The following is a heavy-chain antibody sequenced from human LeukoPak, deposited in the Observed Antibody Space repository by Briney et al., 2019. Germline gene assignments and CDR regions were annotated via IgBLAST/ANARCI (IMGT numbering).Heavy chain of an antibody. D-gene: IGHD5-24*01. CDR2: IFCHGGT. Sequence: PGGSLRLSCAASGFTFSSYAMSWVRQAPGKGLEWVSLIFCHGGTSYADSVKGRFTIFRDNSKNTLYLQMNGLRVEDTAVYYCARDRPAGSINTYPWGQGTLGTVSS. CDR3: ARDRPAGSINTYP. V-gene: IGHV3-66*01. CDR1: GFTFSSYA. J-gene: IGHJ1*01.